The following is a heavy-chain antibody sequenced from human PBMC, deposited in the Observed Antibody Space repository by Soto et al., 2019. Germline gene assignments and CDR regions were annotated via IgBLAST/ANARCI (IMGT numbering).Heavy chain of an antibody. D-gene: IGHD6-19*01. J-gene: IGHJ4*02. Sequence: QVQLVQSGAEVKKPGSSVKVSCKASGGTFSSYAISWVRQNPGQGLEWMGGIIPIFGTASYAQKFQGRATITADESTSTAYMELSSLRSEDKAVYYCATLPLAVAGTFNRTEADYWGQGTLVTVSS. CDR2: IIPIFGTA. CDR1: GGTFSSYA. V-gene: IGHV1-69*01. CDR3: ATLPLAVAGTFNRTEADY.